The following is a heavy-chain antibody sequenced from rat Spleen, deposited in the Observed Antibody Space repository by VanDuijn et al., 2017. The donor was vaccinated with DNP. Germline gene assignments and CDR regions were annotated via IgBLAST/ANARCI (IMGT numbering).Heavy chain of an antibody. CDR2: IWAAGGT. V-gene: IGHV2-43*01. CDR1: GFSLTSYH. Sequence: QVQLRESGPGLVQPSQTLSLTCTVSGFSLTSYHVSWVRQPPGKSLVWMGSIWAAGGTNYNSAVQSRLSISRDTSKSQVFLEMHSLQPEDTGTYYCTRHEYYFDYWGQGVMVTVSS. J-gene: IGHJ2*01. CDR3: TRHEYYFDY.